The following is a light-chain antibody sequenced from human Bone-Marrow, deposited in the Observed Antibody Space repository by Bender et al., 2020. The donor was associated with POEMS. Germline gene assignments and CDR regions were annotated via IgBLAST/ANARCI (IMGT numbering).Light chain of an antibody. J-gene: IGLJ3*02. CDR2: INSDGSH. CDR1: SGHNSYA. V-gene: IGLV4-69*02. Sequence: QLVLTQSPSASASLGASVKLTCSLSSGHNSYAIAWHQHQAEKGPRYLLKINSDGSHSKGDGIPDRFSGSGSGAERYLTISSLQSEDEADYYCQTWGTGIRVFGVGTKLTVL. CDR3: QTWGTGIRV.